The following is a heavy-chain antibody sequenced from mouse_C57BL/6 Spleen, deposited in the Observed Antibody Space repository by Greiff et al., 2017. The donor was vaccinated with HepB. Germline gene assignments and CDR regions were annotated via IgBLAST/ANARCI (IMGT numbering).Heavy chain of an antibody. CDR3: ARQLRGAMDY. CDR2: ISSGGSYT. J-gene: IGHJ4*01. CDR1: GFTFSSYG. Sequence: EVQGVESGGDLVKPGGSLKLSCAASGFTFSSYGMSWVRQTPDKRLEWVATISSGGSYTYYPDSVKGRFTISRDNAKNTLYLQMSSLKSEDTAMYYWARQLRGAMDYWGQGTSVTVSS. V-gene: IGHV5-6*01. D-gene: IGHD3-2*02.